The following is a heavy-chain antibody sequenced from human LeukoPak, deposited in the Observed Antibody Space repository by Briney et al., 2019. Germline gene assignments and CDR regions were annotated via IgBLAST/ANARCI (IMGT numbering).Heavy chain of an antibody. CDR1: GFNFGDHA. Sequence: GWSLRLPCTTSGFNFGDHAMTWVRQAPGKGLEWVGFIRSKAYRGTTEYAASVKGRFTISRDDSKSVVYLQMNSLKSEDTAVYYCSRGPIQLWVHNGVDVWGQGTTVTVSS. J-gene: IGHJ6*02. D-gene: IGHD5-18*01. CDR3: SRGPIQLWVHNGVDV. CDR2: IRSKAYRGTT. V-gene: IGHV3-49*04.